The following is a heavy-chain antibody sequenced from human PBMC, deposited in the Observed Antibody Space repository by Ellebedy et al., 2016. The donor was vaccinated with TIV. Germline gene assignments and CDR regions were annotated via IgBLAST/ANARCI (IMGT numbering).Heavy chain of an antibody. D-gene: IGHD6-19*01. J-gene: IGHJ3*02. Sequence: GESLKISCAASGFTFSSYAVNWVRQAPGKGLEWVSAISGSGDTTYYADSVKGRFTISRDNSQDTVHLQMNSLRAEDTAVYYCTKRGVGWAAFDIWGPGTMVTVSS. CDR1: GFTFSSYA. CDR3: TKRGVGWAAFDI. V-gene: IGHV3-23*01. CDR2: ISGSGDTT.